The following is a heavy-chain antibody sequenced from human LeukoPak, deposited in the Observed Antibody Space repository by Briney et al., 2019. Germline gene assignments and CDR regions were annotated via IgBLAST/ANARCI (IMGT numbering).Heavy chain of an antibody. V-gene: IGHV1-2*02. D-gene: IGHD3-22*01. CDR2: INPNSGGT. Sequence: ASVKVSCKASGYTFTGYYMHWVRQAPGQGLEWMGWINPNSGGTNYAQKFQGRVTMTRDTSISTAYMELSRLRSDDTAVYYCARARPYYYDSSGYYYSYYFDYWGQETLVTVSS. CDR3: ARARPYYYDSSGYYYSYYFDY. J-gene: IGHJ4*02. CDR1: GYTFTGYY.